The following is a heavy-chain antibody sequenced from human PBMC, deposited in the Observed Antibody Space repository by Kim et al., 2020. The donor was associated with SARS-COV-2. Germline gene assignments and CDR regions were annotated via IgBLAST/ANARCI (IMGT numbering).Heavy chain of an antibody. D-gene: IGHD6-19*01. CDR1: GFTFSSYG. CDR3: ASGIAVADTGADAFDI. Sequence: GGSLRLSCAASGFTFSSYGMHWVRQAPGKGLEWVAVISYDGSNKYYADSVKGRFTISRDNSKNTLYLQMNSLRAEDTAVYYCASGIAVADTGADAFDIWG. J-gene: IGHJ3*02. V-gene: IGHV3-33*05. CDR2: ISYDGSNK.